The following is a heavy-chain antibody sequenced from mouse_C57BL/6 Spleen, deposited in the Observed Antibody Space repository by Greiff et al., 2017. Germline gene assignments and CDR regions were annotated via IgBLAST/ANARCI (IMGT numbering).Heavy chain of an antibody. D-gene: IGHD1-1*01. J-gene: IGHJ1*03. Sequence: QVQLQQSGPELVKPGASVKLSCKASGYTFTSYDINWVKQRPGQGLEWIGWIYPRDGSTKYNEKFKGKATLTVDTSSSTAYMELHSLTSEDSAVYFCARGGYGSKGYFDVWGTGTTVTVSS. CDR2: IYPRDGST. CDR3: ARGGYGSKGYFDV. V-gene: IGHV1-85*01. CDR1: GYTFTSYD.